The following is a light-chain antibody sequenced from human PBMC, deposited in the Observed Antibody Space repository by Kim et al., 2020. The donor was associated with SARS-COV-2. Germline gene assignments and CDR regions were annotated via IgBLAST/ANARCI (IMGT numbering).Light chain of an antibody. CDR1: SSDVGGYKY. CDR3: CSYAGSYVV. CDR2: GVS. V-gene: IGLV2-11*01. Sequence: QSALTQPRSVSGSPGQSVTISCTGTSSDVGGYKYVSWYQQHPGKAPKLMIYGVSKRPSGVPDRFSGSKSGNTASLTISGLQAEDEADYYCCSYAGSYVVFGGGTQLTVL. J-gene: IGLJ2*01.